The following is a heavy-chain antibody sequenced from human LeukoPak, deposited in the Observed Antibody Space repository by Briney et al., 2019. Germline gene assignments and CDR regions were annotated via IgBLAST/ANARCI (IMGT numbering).Heavy chain of an antibody. CDR1: GFTFSSYW. CDR3: ARGRYAPLPDC. J-gene: IGHJ4*02. V-gene: IGHV3-74*01. CDR2: INSDGSDT. D-gene: IGHD3-9*01. Sequence: GGSLRLSCAASGFTFSSYWMHWVRQAREKGLVWVSLINSDGSDTTYADSVKGRFTISRDNAKNTLFLQMSSLRAEDTAVYYCARGRYAPLPDCWGQGTLVTVSS.